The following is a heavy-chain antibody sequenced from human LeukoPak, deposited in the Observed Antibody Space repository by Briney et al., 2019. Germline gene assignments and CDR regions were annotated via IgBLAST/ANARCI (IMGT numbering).Heavy chain of an antibody. CDR3: ARDSSGWYDYYYYGMDV. D-gene: IGHD6-19*01. J-gene: IGHJ6*02. V-gene: IGHV1-18*01. Sequence: ASVKVSCKASGYTFTSYGISWVRQAPGQGLEWMGWISAYNGNTNYAQKLQGRVTMTTDTSTSTAHMELRSLRSDDTAVYYCARDSSGWYDYYYYGMDVWGQGTTVTVSS. CDR1: GYTFTSYG. CDR2: ISAYNGNT.